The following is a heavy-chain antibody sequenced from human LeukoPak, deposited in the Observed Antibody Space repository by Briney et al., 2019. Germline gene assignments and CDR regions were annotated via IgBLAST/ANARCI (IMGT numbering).Heavy chain of an antibody. D-gene: IGHD3-10*01. CDR1: GGSISSYY. J-gene: IGHJ4*02. Sequence: SETLSLTCTASGGSISSYYWSWIRQPPGKGLEWIGYIYYTGSPYYNPSLKSRVTISVDTSKNQFSLKLSSVTAADTAVYYCARGGGWFGELVDYWGQGTLVTVSS. V-gene: IGHV4-59*08. CDR2: IYYTGSP. CDR3: ARGGGWFGELVDY.